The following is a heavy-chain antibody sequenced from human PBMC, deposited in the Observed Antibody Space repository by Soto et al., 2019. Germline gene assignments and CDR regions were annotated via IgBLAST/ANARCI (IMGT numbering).Heavy chain of an antibody. CDR2: TYYRSKWYN. D-gene: IGHD6-19*01. CDR3: ARVSAVAATGGMDV. Sequence: SETLSLTCVISGDSVSSNSAAWNWIRQSPSRGLEWLGRTYYRSKWYNDYAVSVKSRITISPDTSKNQFSLQLNSVTPEDTAVYYCARVSAVAATGGMDVWGQGTTVTVSS. J-gene: IGHJ6*02. CDR1: GDSVSSNSAA. V-gene: IGHV6-1*01.